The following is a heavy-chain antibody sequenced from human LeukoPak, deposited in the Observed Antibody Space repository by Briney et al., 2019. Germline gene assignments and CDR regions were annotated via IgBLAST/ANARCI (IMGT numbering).Heavy chain of an antibody. CDR3: AREGGWLQLDY. D-gene: IGHD5-12*01. V-gene: IGHV3-66*01. Sequence: GGSLRLSCAASGFTVSSNHMSWVRQAPGKGLEWVSVIYSGGSTYYADSVKGRFTISRDNSKNTLYLQMNSLRAEDTAVYYCAREGGWLQLDYWGQGTLVTVSS. J-gene: IGHJ4*02. CDR2: IYSGGST. CDR1: GFTVSSNH.